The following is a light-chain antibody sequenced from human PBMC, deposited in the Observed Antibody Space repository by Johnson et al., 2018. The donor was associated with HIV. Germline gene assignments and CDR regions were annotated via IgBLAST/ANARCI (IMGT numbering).Light chain of an antibody. J-gene: IGLJ1*01. CDR1: SSNIGNNY. Sequence: QSVLTQPPSVSAAPGQKVTISCSGSSSNIGNNYVSWYQQVPGTAPKLLIYDNNKRPSGIPDRFSRSKSGTSATLGISRLQTGDEADYYCGTWDTSLSAYVFGTGTKVTVL. CDR3: GTWDTSLSAYV. V-gene: IGLV1-51*01. CDR2: DNN.